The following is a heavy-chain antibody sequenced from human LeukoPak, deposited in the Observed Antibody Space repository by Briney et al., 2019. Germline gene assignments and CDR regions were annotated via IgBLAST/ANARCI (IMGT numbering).Heavy chain of an antibody. Sequence: PSETLSLTCAVHGGSLTGYYWSWIRRPPGEGLEWIGEIKPGGIINYNPSVKSRVTISKDTSKNQLFLNLNSATAADTAVYYCVREFSGVVGDYWGQGTLVTVSS. V-gene: IGHV4-34*01. CDR1: GGSLTGYY. CDR2: IKPGGII. CDR3: VREFSGVVGDY. D-gene: IGHD3-10*01. J-gene: IGHJ4*02.